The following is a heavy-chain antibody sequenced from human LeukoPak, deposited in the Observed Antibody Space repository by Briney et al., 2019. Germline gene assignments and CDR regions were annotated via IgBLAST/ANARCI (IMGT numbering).Heavy chain of an antibody. Sequence: PGGSLRLSCAASGFTFSSYEMNWVRQAPGKGLEWVSYISSSGSTIYYADSVKGRFTISRDNAKNSLYLQMNSLGAEDTAVYYCARAQPFYDSSGYYYFPPFDYWGQGTLVTVSS. CDR1: GFTFSSYE. CDR3: ARAQPFYDSSGYYYFPPFDY. J-gene: IGHJ4*02. D-gene: IGHD3-22*01. CDR2: ISSSGSTI. V-gene: IGHV3-48*03.